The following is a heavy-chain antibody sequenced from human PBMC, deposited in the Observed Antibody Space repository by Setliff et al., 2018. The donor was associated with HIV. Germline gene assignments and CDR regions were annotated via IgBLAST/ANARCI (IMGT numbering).Heavy chain of an antibody. V-gene: IGHV4-4*02. CDR3: ATSLITVPPDAFDI. Sequence: SETLSPTCAVSRGSISSDNWWTWLRQPPGKGLEWIGEIYHSGSTNYNASLKSRVTISIDKSKSQFSLKLSSVTAADTALYYCATSLITVPPDAFDIWGQGTMVTVSS. J-gene: IGHJ3*02. CDR1: RGSISSDNW. D-gene: IGHD4-4*01. CDR2: IYHSGST.